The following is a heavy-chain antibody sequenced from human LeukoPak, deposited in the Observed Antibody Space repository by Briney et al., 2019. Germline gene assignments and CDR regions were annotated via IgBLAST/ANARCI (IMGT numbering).Heavy chain of an antibody. J-gene: IGHJ4*02. CDR1: GGSFSGYY. Sequence: TSETLSLTCAVYGGSFSGYYWSWIRQPPGKGLEWIGEINHRGSTNYNPSLKSRVTISVDTSKNQFSLKLSSVTAADTAVYYCARASPSLIAAAGTQVDYWGQGTLVTVSS. D-gene: IGHD6-13*01. V-gene: IGHV4-34*01. CDR3: ARASPSLIAAAGTQVDY. CDR2: INHRGST.